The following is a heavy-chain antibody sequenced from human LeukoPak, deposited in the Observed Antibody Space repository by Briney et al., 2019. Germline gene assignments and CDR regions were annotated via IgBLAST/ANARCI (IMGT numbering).Heavy chain of an antibody. CDR3: ATDIRHYYHSIPYYVY. D-gene: IGHD3-22*01. CDR2: FDPEDGET. CDR1: GYTLTELS. V-gene: IGHV1-24*01. Sequence: ASVKVSCKVSGYTLTELSMHWVRQAPGKGLEWMGGFDPEDGETIYAQKFQGRVTMTEDTSTDTAYMELSSLRSEDTAVYYCATDIRHYYHSIPYYVYWGQGTLVTVSS. J-gene: IGHJ4*02.